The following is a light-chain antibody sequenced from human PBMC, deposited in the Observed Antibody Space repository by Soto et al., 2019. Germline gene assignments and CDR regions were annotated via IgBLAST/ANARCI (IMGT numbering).Light chain of an antibody. Sequence: SALTQPASVSGSPGQSITISCTGTSSDIGAYNYVSWYQQYPDKAPKLMIYDVSNRPSGVSNRFSGSKSGDTASLTISGLQAEDEADYYCSSYTTSSTQVFGGGTKVTVL. CDR1: SSDIGAYNY. V-gene: IGLV2-14*01. J-gene: IGLJ2*01. CDR2: DVS. CDR3: SSYTTSSTQV.